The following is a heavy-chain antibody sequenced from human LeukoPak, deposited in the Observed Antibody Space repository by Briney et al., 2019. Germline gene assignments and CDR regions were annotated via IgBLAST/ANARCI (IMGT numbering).Heavy chain of an antibody. CDR2: IKQDGSEK. D-gene: IGHD3-3*01. CDR3: ALTIFGVGKY. V-gene: IGHV3-7*01. J-gene: IGHJ4*02. CDR1: GFTFSSYA. Sequence: PGGSLRLSCVASGFTFSSYAMSWVRQAPGKGLEWVANIKQDGSEKYYVDSVKGRFTISRDNAKNSLYLQMNSLRAEDTAVYYCALTIFGVGKYWGQGTLVTVSS.